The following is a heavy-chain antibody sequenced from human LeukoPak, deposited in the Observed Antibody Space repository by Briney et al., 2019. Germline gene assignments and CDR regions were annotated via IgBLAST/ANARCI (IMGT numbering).Heavy chain of an antibody. J-gene: IGHJ5*02. CDR3: ATVVGAKWFDP. Sequence: ASVKVSCKVSGYTLNELSMHWVRQAPGKGLEWMGGFDPEDGETIYAQKFQGRVTMTEDTSTDAAYMELSSLRSEDTAVYYCATVVGAKWFDPWGQGTLVTVSS. CDR2: FDPEDGET. D-gene: IGHD1-26*01. V-gene: IGHV1-24*01. CDR1: GYTLNELS.